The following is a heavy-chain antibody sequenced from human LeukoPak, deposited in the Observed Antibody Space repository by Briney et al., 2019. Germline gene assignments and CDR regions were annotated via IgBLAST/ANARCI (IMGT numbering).Heavy chain of an antibody. J-gene: IGHJ6*02. D-gene: IGHD3-3*01. CDR2: ISGSGGST. CDR1: GFTFSSYA. Sequence: GASLRLSCAASGFTFSSYAMSWVRQAPGKGLEWVSAISGSGGSTYYADSVKGRFTISRDNSKNTLYLQMNSLRAEDTAVYYCARGDGWPTYYDFWSGYYNNYYGMDVWGQGTTVTVSS. V-gene: IGHV3-23*01. CDR3: ARGDGWPTYYDFWSGYYNNYYGMDV.